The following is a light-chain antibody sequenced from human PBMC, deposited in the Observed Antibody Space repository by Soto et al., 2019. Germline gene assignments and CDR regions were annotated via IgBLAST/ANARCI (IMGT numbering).Light chain of an antibody. V-gene: IGKV2-30*01. CDR1: QSLVYVDGNTY. CDR3: MQGTHGPLV. Sequence: VVMTQSPLSLAVAPGQAASISCRSSQSLVYVDGNTYLSWFLQRPGQSPRRLIYKASNRDSGVPDKFTGSGSGTDFTLTISRVEAEDVGFYYCMQGTHGPLVFGGGTKVEI. CDR2: KAS. J-gene: IGKJ4*01.